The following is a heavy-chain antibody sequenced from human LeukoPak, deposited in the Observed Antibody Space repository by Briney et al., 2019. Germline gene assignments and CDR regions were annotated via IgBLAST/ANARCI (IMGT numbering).Heavy chain of an antibody. CDR2: IYYSGST. J-gene: IGHJ4*02. V-gene: IGHV4-59*12. CDR1: GGSISSYY. CDR3: ARGLYDSSAGYYFDY. D-gene: IGHD3-22*01. Sequence: PSETLSLTCTVSGGSISSYYWSWIRQPPGKGLEWIGYIYYSGSTNYNPSLKSRVTISVDTSKNQFSLKLSSVTAADTAVYYCARGLYDSSAGYYFDYWGQGTLVTVSS.